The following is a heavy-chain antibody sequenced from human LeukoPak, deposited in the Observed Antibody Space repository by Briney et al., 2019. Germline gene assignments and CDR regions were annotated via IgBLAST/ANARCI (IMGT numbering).Heavy chain of an antibody. J-gene: IGHJ4*02. CDR2: IYSGGST. V-gene: IGHV3-53*01. D-gene: IGHD4/OR15-4a*01. CDR3: ARRAGAYSHPYDY. Sequence: GGSLRLSCAASGLTVSSNSMSWARQAPGKGLEWLSFIYSGGSTYYADSVKGRFTISRDNSKNTLYLQMNSLRADDTAVYYCARRAGAYSHPYDYWGQGTLVTVSS. CDR1: GLTVSSNS.